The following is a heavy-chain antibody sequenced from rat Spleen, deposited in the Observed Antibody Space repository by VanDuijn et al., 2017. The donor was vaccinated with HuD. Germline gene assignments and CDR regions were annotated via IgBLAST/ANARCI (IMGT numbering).Heavy chain of an antibody. Sequence: EVQLVESGGGLVQPGRSLKLSCAASGFTFSDYYMAWVRQAPKKGLEWVASISYEGSSTYYGDSVKGRFTISRDNAKSTLYLQMNSLRSEDTATYYCARRGYTTDWGYFDYWGQGVMVTVSS. CDR1: GFTFSDYY. D-gene: IGHD1-6*01. CDR3: ARRGYTTDWGYFDY. CDR2: ISYEGSST. J-gene: IGHJ2*01. V-gene: IGHV5-22*01.